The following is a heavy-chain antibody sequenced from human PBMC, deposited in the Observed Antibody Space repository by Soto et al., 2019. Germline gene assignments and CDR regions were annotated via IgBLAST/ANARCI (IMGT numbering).Heavy chain of an antibody. J-gene: IGHJ3*02. Sequence: ASVKVSCKASGYTFTSYGISWVRQAPGQGLEWMGWISAYNGNTNYADSVKGRFTISRDDSKNTLYLQMNSLRAEDTAVYYCARVLRYFDWDYAFDIWGQGTMVTVSS. CDR1: GYTFTSYG. V-gene: IGHV1-18*01. CDR2: ISAYNGNT. D-gene: IGHD3-9*01. CDR3: ARVLRYFDWDYAFDI.